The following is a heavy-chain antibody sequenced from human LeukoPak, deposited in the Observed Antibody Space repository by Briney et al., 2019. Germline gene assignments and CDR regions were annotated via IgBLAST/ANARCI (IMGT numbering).Heavy chain of an antibody. CDR1: GFTFDDYA. J-gene: IGHJ4*02. D-gene: IGHD5-12*01. Sequence: GGSLRLSCAASGFTFDDYAMHWVRQAPGKGLEWVSGISWNSGSIGYADSVKGRFTISRDNAKNTLYLQMNSLRAEDTAVYYCARSSGYDSSLFDYWGQGTLVTVSS. V-gene: IGHV3-9*01. CDR3: ARSSGYDSSLFDY. CDR2: ISWNSGSI.